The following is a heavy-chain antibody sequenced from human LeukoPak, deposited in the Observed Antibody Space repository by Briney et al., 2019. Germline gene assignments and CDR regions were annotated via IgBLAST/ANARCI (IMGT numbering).Heavy chain of an antibody. D-gene: IGHD1-26*01. Sequence: GGSLPLSRAASGFIFSTYRMNWVRQAPGKGLDWLSFISSGSNTIFLADSVKDRFTISRHNDKKSHFLQVNSLSDDDTDVYYCARGSYSAPYYFDYWGQGTL. CDR1: GFIFSTYR. CDR3: ARGSYSAPYYFDY. J-gene: IGHJ4*02. CDR2: ISSGSNTI. V-gene: IGHV3-48*02.